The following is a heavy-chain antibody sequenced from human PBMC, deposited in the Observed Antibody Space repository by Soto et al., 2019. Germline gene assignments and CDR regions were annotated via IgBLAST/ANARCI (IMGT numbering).Heavy chain of an antibody. Sequence: QVQLVQSGAEVKKPGSSVKVSCKASGGTFSSYAISWVRQAPGQGLEWMGGIIPIFGTANYAQKFQGRVTITADESTGTAYMEVSSLRSEDTAVYYCARDSAAAAGYYYYGMDVWGQGTTVTVSS. CDR3: ARDSAAAAGYYYYGMDV. V-gene: IGHV1-69*01. J-gene: IGHJ6*02. CDR2: IIPIFGTA. CDR1: GGTFSSYA. D-gene: IGHD6-13*01.